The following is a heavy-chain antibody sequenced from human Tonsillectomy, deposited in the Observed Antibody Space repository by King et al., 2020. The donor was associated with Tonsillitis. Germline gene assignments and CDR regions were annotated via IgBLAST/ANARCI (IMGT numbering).Heavy chain of an antibody. D-gene: IGHD6-19*01. CDR3: AGTRSSAFYYDL. CDR1: GGSLSSHH. CDR2: LYYSGST. V-gene: IGHV4-59*11. Sequence: QLQESGPGLVKPSETLSLTCTVSGGSLSSHHWSWVRQSPGKGLEWIGYLYYSGSTKYNPSLKSRVTISGDTAKNQFSLKQAPVTAADTAVYFCAGTRSSAFYYDLWGQGSLVTVSS. J-gene: IGHJ4*02.